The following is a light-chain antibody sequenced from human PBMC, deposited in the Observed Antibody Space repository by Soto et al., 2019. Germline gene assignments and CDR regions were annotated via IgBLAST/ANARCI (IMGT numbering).Light chain of an antibody. CDR3: QAWDIGSMV. J-gene: IGLJ2*01. CDR1: NLGNKY. V-gene: IGLV3-1*01. CDR2: QDR. Sequence: SYELTQPSSVSVSPGQTASITCSGDNLGNKYVWWYQQKPGQTPVLVIFQDRKRPSGISERFSGSNSGNTATLTISGTQAMDEADYYCQAWDIGSMVFGGGTKLTVL.